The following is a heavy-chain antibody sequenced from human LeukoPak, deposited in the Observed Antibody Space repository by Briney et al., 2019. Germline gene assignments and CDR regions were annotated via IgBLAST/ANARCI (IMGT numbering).Heavy chain of an antibody. CDR2: INHSGST. J-gene: IGHJ4*02. CDR3: ARRRTSGYSYGSFSSDYFDH. CDR1: GGSFSGYY. Sequence: SETLSLTCAVYGGSFSGYYWSWIRQPPGKGLEWIGEINHSGSTNYNPSLKSRVTISVDTSKNQFSLKLSSVTAADTAVYYCARRRTSGYSYGSFSSDYFDHWGQGTLVTVSS. D-gene: IGHD5-18*01. V-gene: IGHV4-34*01.